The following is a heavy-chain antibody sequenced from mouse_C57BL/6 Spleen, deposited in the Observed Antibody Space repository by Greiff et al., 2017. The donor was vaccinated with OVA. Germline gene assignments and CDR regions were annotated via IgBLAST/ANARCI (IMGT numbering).Heavy chain of an antibody. CDR2: ISSGSSTI. J-gene: IGHJ4*01. Sequence: EVKLVESGGGLVKPGGSLKLSCAASGFTFSDYGMHWVRQAPETGLEWVAYISSGSSTIYYADTVKGRFTISRDNAKNTLFLHMTSLRSEDTARYYCARGDYDGMDYWGQGTSVTVSS. D-gene: IGHD2-4*01. CDR3: ARGDYDGMDY. CDR1: GFTFSDYG. V-gene: IGHV5-17*01.